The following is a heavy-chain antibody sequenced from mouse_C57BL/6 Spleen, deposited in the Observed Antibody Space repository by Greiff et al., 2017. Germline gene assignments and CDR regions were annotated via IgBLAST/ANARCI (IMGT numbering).Heavy chain of an antibody. J-gene: IGHJ3*01. CDR2: INPNNGGT. Sequence: DVKLQESGPELVKPGASVKIPCKASGYTFTDYNMDWVKQSHGKSLEWIGDINPNNGGTIYNQKFKGKATLTVDKSSSTAYMELRSLTSGDTAVYYCSRPYYYGSRSPFAYWGQGTLVTVSA. CDR1: GYTFTDYN. D-gene: IGHD1-1*01. CDR3: SRPYYYGSRSPFAY. V-gene: IGHV1-18*01.